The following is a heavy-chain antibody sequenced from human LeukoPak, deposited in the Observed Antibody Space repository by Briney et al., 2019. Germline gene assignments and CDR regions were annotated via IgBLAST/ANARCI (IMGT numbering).Heavy chain of an antibody. V-gene: IGHV3-23*01. J-gene: IGHJ4*02. CDR2: ISGSGGST. Sequence: GGTLRLSCAASGFTFSSYGMSWVRQAPGKGLEWVSAISGSGGSTYYADSVKGRFTISRDNSKNTLYLQMHSLRADDTAVYYCARGRYYHILTGYYNRDGLAYWGQGTLVTVPS. D-gene: IGHD3-9*01. CDR3: ARGRYYHILTGYYNRDGLAY. CDR1: GFTFSSYG.